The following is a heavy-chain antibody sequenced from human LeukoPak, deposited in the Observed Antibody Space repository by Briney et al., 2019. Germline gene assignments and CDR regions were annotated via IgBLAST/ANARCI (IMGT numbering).Heavy chain of an antibody. Sequence: ASVKVSCKASGYTFTGYYMHWVRPAPGQGLEWMGWINPNSGGTNYAQKFQGRVTMTRDTSISTAYMELSRLRSDDTAVYCCARGRNNLSWFDPWGQGTLVTVSS. D-gene: IGHD3-9*01. J-gene: IGHJ5*02. CDR2: INPNSGGT. CDR3: ARGRNNLSWFDP. V-gene: IGHV1-2*02. CDR1: GYTFTGYY.